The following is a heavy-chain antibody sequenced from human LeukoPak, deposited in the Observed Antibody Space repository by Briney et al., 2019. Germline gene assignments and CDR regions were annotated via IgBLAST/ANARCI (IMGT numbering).Heavy chain of an antibody. D-gene: IGHD3-10*01. J-gene: IGHJ4*02. V-gene: IGHV3-48*03. CDR3: ARDLALWFGELGY. Sequence: PGGSLRLSCAASGFTFSSYEMNWVRQAPGKGLEWVSYISSSGSTIYYADSVKGRFTISRDNAKNSLYLQMNSLRAEDTAVYYCARDLALWFGELGYWGQGTLVTVSS. CDR1: GFTFSSYE. CDR2: ISSSGSTI.